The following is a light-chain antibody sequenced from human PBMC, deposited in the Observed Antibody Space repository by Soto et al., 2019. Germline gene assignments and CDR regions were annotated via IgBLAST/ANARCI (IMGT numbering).Light chain of an antibody. CDR2: GAS. J-gene: IGKJ2*01. CDR1: QSVSSN. V-gene: IGKV3-15*01. CDR3: HQSYITPPA. Sequence: IVMTQSPATPSVSPGDRDTLSSTASQSVSSNLAWYQQKPGQPPRLLIYGASTRATGIPARFSGSGSGTEFTLTISNLQPEDFATYSCHQSYITPPAFGQGTKVDIK.